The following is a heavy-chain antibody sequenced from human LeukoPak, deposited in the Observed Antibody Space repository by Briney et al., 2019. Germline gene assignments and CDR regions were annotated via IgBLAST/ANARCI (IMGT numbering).Heavy chain of an antibody. D-gene: IGHD3-22*01. V-gene: IGHV3-21*01. CDR1: GFTFSSYS. CDR3: ARDDSSGYYYVSDY. Sequence: GGSLRLSCAASGFTFSSYSMNWVRQAPGKGLEWVSSISSSSSYIYYADSVKGRFTISRDNAKNSLYLQMNSLRAEDTAVYYCARDDSSGYYYVSDYWDQGTLVTVSS. J-gene: IGHJ4*02. CDR2: ISSSSSYI.